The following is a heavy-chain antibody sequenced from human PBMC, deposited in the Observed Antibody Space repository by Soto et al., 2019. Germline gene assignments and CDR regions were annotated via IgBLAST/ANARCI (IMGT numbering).Heavy chain of an antibody. D-gene: IGHD3-22*01. CDR2: LIPIFGTA. Sequence: QVQLVQSGAEVKKPGSSVKVSCKASGGTFSSYAISWVRQAPGQGLEWMGGLIPIFGTANYAQKVQGRVTITADESTSTAYMELSSLRSEDTAVYYCARTYYYDSSGYYAFDIWGQGTMVTVSS. CDR1: GGTFSSYA. CDR3: ARTYYYDSSGYYAFDI. J-gene: IGHJ3*02. V-gene: IGHV1-69*01.